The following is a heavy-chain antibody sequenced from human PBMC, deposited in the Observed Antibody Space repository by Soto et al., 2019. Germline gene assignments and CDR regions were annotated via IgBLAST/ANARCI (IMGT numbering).Heavy chain of an antibody. V-gene: IGHV4-59*01. J-gene: IGHJ3*02. CDR1: GGSISSYY. CDR3: ARGLRYFDWLFEHDALDI. CDR2: IYYSGST. Sequence: PSETLSLTCTVSGGSISSYYWSWIRQPPGKGLEWIGYIYYSGSTNYNPSLKSRVTISVDTSKNQFSLKLSSVTAADTAVYYCARGLRYFDWLFEHDALDIWGQGTMVTV. D-gene: IGHD3-9*01.